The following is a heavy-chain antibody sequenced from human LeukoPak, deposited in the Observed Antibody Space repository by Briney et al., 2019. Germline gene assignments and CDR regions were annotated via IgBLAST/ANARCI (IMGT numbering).Heavy chain of an antibody. CDR1: GYTFISYD. Sequence: ASVKVSCKASGYTFISYDINWVRQAPGQGLEWMGWMNPKTGDTGYGQKFQGRVNMSADTSIGTAYLEVSSLRSQDTAVYYCARRYRSGSFFVWFDPWGQGTQVTVSA. CDR2: MNPKTGDT. V-gene: IGHV1-8*01. D-gene: IGHD6-19*01. CDR3: ARRYRSGSFFVWFDP. J-gene: IGHJ5*02.